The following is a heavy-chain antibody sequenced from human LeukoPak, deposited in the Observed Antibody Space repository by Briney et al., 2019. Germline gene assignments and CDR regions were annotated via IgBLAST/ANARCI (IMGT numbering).Heavy chain of an antibody. J-gene: IGHJ4*02. Sequence: ASVKVSCKVSGYTLTELSMHWVRQAPGKGLEWMGGFDPEDGETIYAQKFQGRVTMTEDTSTDTAYMELSSLRSEDTAVYYCATAPGTSHKYSSSWYGLGYWGQGTLVTVSS. V-gene: IGHV1-24*01. CDR3: ATAPGTSHKYSSSWYGLGY. CDR2: FDPEDGET. D-gene: IGHD6-13*01. CDR1: GYTLTELS.